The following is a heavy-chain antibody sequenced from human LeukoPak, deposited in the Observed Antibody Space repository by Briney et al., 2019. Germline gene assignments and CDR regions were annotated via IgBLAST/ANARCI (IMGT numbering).Heavy chain of an antibody. CDR1: GGTFSRYA. V-gene: IGHV1-69*13. J-gene: IGHJ4*02. CDR2: IIPIFGTA. D-gene: IGHD2-15*01. CDR3: ARAQYCSRGNCYDLDY. Sequence: GASVKVSCKASGGTFSRYAISWVRQAPGQGLEWMGGIIPIFGTANYAQKFQGRVTITADESTSTAYMELSSLRSEDTAVYYCARAQYCSRGNCYDLDYWGQGTLVAVSS.